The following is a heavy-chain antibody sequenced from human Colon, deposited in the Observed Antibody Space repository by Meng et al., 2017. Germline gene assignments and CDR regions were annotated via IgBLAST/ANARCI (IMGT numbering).Heavy chain of an antibody. Sequence: QVQLVQSGPEVQEPGSSVKVSCKASGDIFDKYAISWVRQAPGQGLEWMGSIIPGLGTANYRQTFQGRVSITAEKSTTTVFLELKSLTSGDTAVYYCARGKKAVEGHFDFWGQGTLVTVSS. D-gene: IGHD2-15*01. CDR3: ARGKKAVEGHFDF. CDR2: IIPGLGTA. CDR1: GDIFDKYA. V-gene: IGHV1-69*10. J-gene: IGHJ4*02.